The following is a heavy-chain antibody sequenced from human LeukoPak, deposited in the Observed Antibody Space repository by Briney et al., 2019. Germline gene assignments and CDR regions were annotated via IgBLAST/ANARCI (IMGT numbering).Heavy chain of an antibody. CDR2: ISWNSSSI. D-gene: IGHD2-2*01. Sequence: PGRSLRLSCAASGFTFDDYAMHWVRQAPGKGLEWVSGISWNSSSIGYADSVKGRFTISRDNAKNSLYLQMNSLRAEDTALYYCAKALQAYCSSTSCYAYDFDYWGQGTLVTVSS. V-gene: IGHV3-9*01. J-gene: IGHJ4*02. CDR3: AKALQAYCSSTSCYAYDFDY. CDR1: GFTFDDYA.